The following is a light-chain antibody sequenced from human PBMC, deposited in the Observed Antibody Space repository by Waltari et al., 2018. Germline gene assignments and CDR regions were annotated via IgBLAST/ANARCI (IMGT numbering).Light chain of an antibody. CDR2: WAC. CDR3: QQYYSTMYT. CDR1: QNLLYSSDNKNY. V-gene: IGKV4-1*01. Sequence: DIVMTQSPYSLGVSLGEQATINCKSSQNLLYSSDNKNYLAWYQQKPGQPPKLPISWACTRESGVPYRFSGSGSGTDFTLTISSLQAEDVAVYYCQQYYSTMYTFGQGTKLEIK. J-gene: IGKJ2*01.